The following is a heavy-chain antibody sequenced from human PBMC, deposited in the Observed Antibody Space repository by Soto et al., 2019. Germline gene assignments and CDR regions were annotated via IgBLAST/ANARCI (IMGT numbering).Heavy chain of an antibody. J-gene: IGHJ4*02. CDR3: ASRDPGTSVDY. CDR1: GGSFTSNNW. CDR2: IYRTGST. D-gene: IGHD1-7*01. V-gene: IGHV4-4*02. Sequence: QVQLQESGPGLVKPSGTLSLTCAVSGGSFTSNNWWTWVRQPPGQGLEWIGEIYRTGSTNYNPSLKSRVTLSLDKSENQFSLKVPSLTAADTAVYYCASRDPGTSVDYWGQGTLVTVSS.